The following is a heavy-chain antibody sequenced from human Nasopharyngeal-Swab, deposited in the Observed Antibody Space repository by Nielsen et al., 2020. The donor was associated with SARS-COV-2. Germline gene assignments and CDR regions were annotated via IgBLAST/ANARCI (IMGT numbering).Heavy chain of an antibody. V-gene: IGHV3-21*01. CDR3: ARDRSGFGFDF. CDR1: GSTFRFYT. J-gene: IGHJ4*02. CDR2: VSTGGDYI. D-gene: IGHD3-3*01. Sequence: GESLKISCAASGSTFRFYTMHWVRQAPGKGLEGVSSVSTGGDYIQYADLVQGRFAISRDNAKDSLYLQMNSLRAEDTAIYYCARDRSGFGFDFWGQGALVTVSP.